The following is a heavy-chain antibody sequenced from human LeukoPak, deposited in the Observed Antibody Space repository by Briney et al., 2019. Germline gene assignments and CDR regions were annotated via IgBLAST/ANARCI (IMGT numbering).Heavy chain of an antibody. CDR3: ARARWGYPKGLIDY. D-gene: IGHD5-18*01. V-gene: IGHV1-18*01. CDR1: GYTFTSYG. Sequence: ASVKVSCKASGYTFTSYGISWVRQAPGQGLEWMGWISAYNGNTNYAQKLQGRVTMTTDTSTSTAYMELRSLRSDDTAVHYCARARWGYPKGLIDYWGQGTLVSVSS. J-gene: IGHJ4*02. CDR2: ISAYNGNT.